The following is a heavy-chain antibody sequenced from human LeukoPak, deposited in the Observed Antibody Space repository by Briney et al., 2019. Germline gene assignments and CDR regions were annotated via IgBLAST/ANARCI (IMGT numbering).Heavy chain of an antibody. D-gene: IGHD2/OR15-2a*01. J-gene: IGHJ6*02. V-gene: IGHV3-48*03. CDR2: IASGGGANR. Sequence: PGGSLRLSCAASGFTFSSYEMNWVRQAPGKGLEWVSYIASGGGANRFYLESVKGRFTISRDNAKNSLYLHMNSLRAEDTGVYYCARIGTTTRGPAGLDVWGQGTTVTVSS. CDR3: ARIGTTTRGPAGLDV. CDR1: GFTFSSYE.